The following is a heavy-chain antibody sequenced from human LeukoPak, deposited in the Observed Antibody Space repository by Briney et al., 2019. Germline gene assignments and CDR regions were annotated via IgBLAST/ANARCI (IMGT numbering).Heavy chain of an antibody. J-gene: IGHJ4*02. V-gene: IGHV3-7*01. CDR1: GFTFSSYW. CDR2: IRQDGSEK. CDR3: AREWELPYFDY. D-gene: IGHD1-26*01. Sequence: GGSLRLSCAASGFTFSSYWMSWVRQAPGKGLEWVANIRQDGSEKYYVDSVKGRFTISRDNAKNSLYLQMNSLRAEDTAVYYCAREWELPYFDYWGQGTLVTVSS.